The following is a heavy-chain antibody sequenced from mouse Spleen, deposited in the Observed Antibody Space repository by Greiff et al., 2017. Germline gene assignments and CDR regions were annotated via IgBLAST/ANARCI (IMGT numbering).Heavy chain of an antibody. J-gene: IGHJ2*01. D-gene: IGHD2-1*01. Sequence: QVQLKQSGAELARPGASVKMSCKASGYTFTSYTMHWVKQRPGQGLEWIGYINPSSGYTKYNQKFKDKATLTADKSSSTAYMQLSSLTSEDSAVYYCARGGYYGNPLDYWGQGTTLTVSS. CDR3: ARGGYYGNPLDY. V-gene: IGHV1-4*01. CDR1: GYTFTSYT. CDR2: INPSSGYT.